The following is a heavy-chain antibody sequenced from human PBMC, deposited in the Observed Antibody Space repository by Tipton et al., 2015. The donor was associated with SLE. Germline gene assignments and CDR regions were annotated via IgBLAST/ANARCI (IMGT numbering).Heavy chain of an antibody. Sequence: QLVQSGAEVKKPGSSVKVSCKASGGTFSSYAISWVRQAPGQGLEWMGGIIPIFGTANYAQKFQGRVTITTDESTSTVYMELSSLRSEDTAVYYCTTDDSYYYGPTSWGQGTLVTVSS. CDR2: IIPIFGTA. J-gene: IGHJ4*02. CDR3: TTDDSYYYGPTS. CDR1: GGTFSSYA. D-gene: IGHD3-10*01. V-gene: IGHV1-69*05.